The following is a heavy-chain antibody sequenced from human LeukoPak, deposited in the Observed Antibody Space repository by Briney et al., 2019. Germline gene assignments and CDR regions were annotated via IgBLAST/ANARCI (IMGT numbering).Heavy chain of an antibody. CDR3: ARLHGSGSYYKYYFDY. D-gene: IGHD3-10*01. CDR1: GGSISSSSYY. Sequence: AETLSLTCTVSGGSISSSSYYWGWIRQPPGKGLEWIGSIYYSGSTYYNPSLKSRVTISVDTSKNQFSLKLSSVTAADTAVYYCARLHGSGSYYKYYFDYWGQGTLVTVSS. J-gene: IGHJ4*02. CDR2: IYYSGST. V-gene: IGHV4-39*01.